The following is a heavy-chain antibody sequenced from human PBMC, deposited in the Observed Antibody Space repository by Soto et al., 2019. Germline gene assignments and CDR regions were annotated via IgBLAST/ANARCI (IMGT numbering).Heavy chain of an antibody. J-gene: IGHJ4*02. D-gene: IGHD3-22*01. CDR1: GFSLSTSGVG. CDR3: AHGHRYYYDSSGLHRKDLFDY. V-gene: IGHV2-5*01. CDR2: IYWNDDK. Sequence: ESGPTLVNPTPPLTLTCTFSGFSLSTSGVGVGWIRQPPGKALEWLALIYWNDDKRYSPSLKSRLTITKDTSKNQVVLTMTNMDPVDTATYYCAHGHRYYYDSSGLHRKDLFDYWGQGTLVTVSS.